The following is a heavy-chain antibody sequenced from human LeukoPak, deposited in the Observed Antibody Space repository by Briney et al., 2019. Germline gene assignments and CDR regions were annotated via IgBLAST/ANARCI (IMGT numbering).Heavy chain of an antibody. D-gene: IGHD5-24*01. CDR2: IIPIFGTA. J-gene: IGHJ3*02. CDR1: GGTFSSYA. Sequence: SVKVSCKASGGTFSSYAISWVRQAPGQGLEWMGGIIPIFGTANYAQKFQGRVTITADESTSTAYMELSSLRSEDTAVYYCARADGYKNPMAAFDIWGQGTMVTVSS. V-gene: IGHV1-69*13. CDR3: ARADGYKNPMAAFDI.